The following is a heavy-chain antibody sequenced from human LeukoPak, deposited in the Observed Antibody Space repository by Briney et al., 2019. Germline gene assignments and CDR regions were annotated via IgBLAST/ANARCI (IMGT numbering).Heavy chain of an antibody. D-gene: IGHD3-16*01. Sequence: ASVKVSCKASGYSFTSYDINWVRQAPGQGLEWMGIINPSGGGTSYAQKFQGRVTMTRDTSTSTVYMELSSLRSEDTAVYYCARGGTAYDYVWGSWFDPWGQGTLVTVSS. CDR1: GYSFTSYD. V-gene: IGHV1-46*01. J-gene: IGHJ5*02. CDR2: INPSGGGT. CDR3: ARGGTAYDYVWGSWFDP.